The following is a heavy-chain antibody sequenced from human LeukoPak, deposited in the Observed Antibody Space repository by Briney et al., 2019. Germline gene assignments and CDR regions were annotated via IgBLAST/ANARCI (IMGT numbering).Heavy chain of an antibody. CDR2: ISFDGSNK. D-gene: IGHD6-13*01. CDR3: ARTSSSWYTDY. V-gene: IGHV3-30*03. Sequence: GGSLRLSCAASGFTFSSYDMHWVRQAPGKGLEWVAVISFDGSNKYYADSVKGRFTISRDNSKNTLYLQMNSLRAEDTAVYYCARTSSSWYTDYWGQGTLVTVSS. CDR1: GFTFSSYD. J-gene: IGHJ4*02.